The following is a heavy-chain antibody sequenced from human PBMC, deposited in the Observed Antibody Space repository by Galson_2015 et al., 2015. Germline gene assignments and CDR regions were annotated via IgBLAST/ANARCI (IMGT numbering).Heavy chain of an antibody. V-gene: IGHV1-69*13. CDR1: GGTFSSYA. J-gene: IGHJ4*02. CDR2: IIPIFGTA. D-gene: IGHD5-12*01. CDR3: ARDRSGGGYDLGGY. Sequence: SVKVSCKASGGTFSSYAISWVRQAPGQGLEWMGGIIPIFGTANYAQKFQGRVTITADESTSTAYMELSSLRSEDTAVYYCARDRSGGGYDLGGYWGQGTLVTVSS.